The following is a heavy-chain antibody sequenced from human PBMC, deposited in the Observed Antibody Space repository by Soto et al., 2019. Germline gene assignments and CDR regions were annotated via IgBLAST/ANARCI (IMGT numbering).Heavy chain of an antibody. D-gene: IGHD6-13*01. J-gene: IGHJ4*02. V-gene: IGHV3-48*03. CDR3: ARELAAAGSFDY. CDR2: ISTSGSTI. Sequence: EVQLVESGGDLVQPGGSLRLSCAASGFTFSRYEMNWVRQAPGKGLEWIAYISTSGSTIYYADSVKGRFTITRDNATNSLYLQMNSLRAEDTAVYYCARELAAAGSFDYWGQGTLVTGSS. CDR1: GFTFSRYE.